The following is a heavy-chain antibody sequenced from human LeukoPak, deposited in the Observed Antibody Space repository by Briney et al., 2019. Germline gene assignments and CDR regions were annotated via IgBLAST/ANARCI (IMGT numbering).Heavy chain of an antibody. CDR2: VKSDGSSI. Sequence: PGGSLRLSCAASGFTFSSHWIHWVRQAPGKGLVLVSRVKSDGSSINYADSVKGRFTIYRDNAKNTLLLQMNSLRAEDTAVYYCARGGSSPEGLGDTFDVWGQGTLVTVSS. J-gene: IGHJ3*01. CDR1: GFTFSSHW. CDR3: ARGGSSPEGLGDTFDV. V-gene: IGHV3-74*01. D-gene: IGHD1-26*01.